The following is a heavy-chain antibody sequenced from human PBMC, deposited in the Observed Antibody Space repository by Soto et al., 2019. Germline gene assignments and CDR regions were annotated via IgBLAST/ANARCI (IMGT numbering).Heavy chain of an antibody. D-gene: IGHD2-15*01. Sequence: EVQLLESGGGLVQPGGSLRLSCATSGFTFGSYDMSWVRQAPGKGLEWVSTFSGSGGSTYYADSVKGRFTISRDNSKNTVYLQMNSLRSEDTAVYYCAKDRRGGYCRGGRCYSPDYWGQGTLVTVSS. V-gene: IGHV3-23*01. CDR1: GFTFGSYD. CDR3: AKDRRGGYCRGGRCYSPDY. J-gene: IGHJ4*02. CDR2: FSGSGGST.